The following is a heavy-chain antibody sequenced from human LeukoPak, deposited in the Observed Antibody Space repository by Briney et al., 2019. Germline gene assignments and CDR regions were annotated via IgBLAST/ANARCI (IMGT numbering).Heavy chain of an antibody. V-gene: IGHV1-8*01. CDR3: ASRGRGGSGSYYYYGMDV. D-gene: IGHD3-10*01. CDR2: MNPNSGNT. CDR1: GYTFTSYD. J-gene: IGHJ6*02. Sequence: GASVKVSCKASGYTFTSYDINWVRQATGQGLEWMGWMNPNSGNTGYAQKFQGRVTMTRNASISTAYMELSSLRSEDTAVYYCASRGRGGSGSYYYYGMDVWGQGTTVTVSS.